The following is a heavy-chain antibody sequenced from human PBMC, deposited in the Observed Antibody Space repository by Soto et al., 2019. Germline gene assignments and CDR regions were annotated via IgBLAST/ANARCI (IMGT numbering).Heavy chain of an antibody. Sequence: GGSLRLSCAASGFTFNSYEMNWVRQAPGKGLEWVSTILVGGSTHYPDSVKGRFTISRDNSKNTVFLQMNSLTAGDTAVYYCAKATATGGGAFDICGPGTMVTVSS. D-gene: IGHD2-8*02. J-gene: IGHJ3*02. CDR2: ILVGGST. CDR1: GFTFNSYE. V-gene: IGHV3-23*01. CDR3: AKATATGGGAFDI.